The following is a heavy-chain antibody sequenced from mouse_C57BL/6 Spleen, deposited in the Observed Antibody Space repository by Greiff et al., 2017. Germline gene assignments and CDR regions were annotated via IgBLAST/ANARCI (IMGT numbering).Heavy chain of an antibody. J-gene: IGHJ2*01. D-gene: IGHD3-3*01. CDR2: IYPGDGDT. CDR3: ARRGLDYYFDY. Sequence: VQLQESGAELVKPGASVKISCKASGYAFSSYWMNWVKQRPGKGLEWIGQIYPGDGDTNYNGKFKGKATLTADKSSSTAYMQLSSLTSEDSAVYFCARRGLDYYFDYWGQGTTLTVSS. CDR1: GYAFSSYW. V-gene: IGHV1-80*01.